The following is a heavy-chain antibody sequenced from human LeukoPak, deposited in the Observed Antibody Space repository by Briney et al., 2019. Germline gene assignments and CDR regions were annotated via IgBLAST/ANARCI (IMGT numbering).Heavy chain of an antibody. Sequence: GSLRLSCAASGFTFSDYYWSWIRQPPGKGLEWIGEINHSGSTNYNPSLKSRVTISVDTSKNQFSLKLSSVTAADTAVYYCARGYYGSGSSTYYYYYYMDVWGKGTTVTVSS. D-gene: IGHD3-10*01. V-gene: IGHV4-34*01. CDR2: INHSGST. CDR1: GFTFSDYY. J-gene: IGHJ6*03. CDR3: ARGYYGSGSSTYYYYYYMDV.